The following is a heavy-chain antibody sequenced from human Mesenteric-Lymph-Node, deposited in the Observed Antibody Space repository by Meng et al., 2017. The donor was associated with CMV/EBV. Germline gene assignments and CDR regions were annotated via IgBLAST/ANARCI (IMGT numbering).Heavy chain of an antibody. J-gene: IGHJ5*02. CDR3: ARSIRGSTSSKNWFDP. Sequence: SETLSLTCAVSGGSISSSNWWSWVRQPPGKGLEWIGEIYHSGSTNYNPSLKSRVTISVDKSKNQFSLKLSSVTAADTAVYYCARSIRGSTSSKNWFDPWGQGTLVTVSS. CDR2: IYHSGST. V-gene: IGHV4-4*02. CDR1: GGSISSSNW. D-gene: IGHD2-2*01.